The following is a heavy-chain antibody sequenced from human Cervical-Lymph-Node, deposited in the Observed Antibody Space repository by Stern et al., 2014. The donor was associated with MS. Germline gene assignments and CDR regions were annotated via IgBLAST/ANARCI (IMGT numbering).Heavy chain of an antibody. CDR1: GFTFSSYG. CDR2: IWYGVSNK. CDR3: ARVGGYNWCPYYYYGMDV. V-gene: IGHV3-33*01. Sequence: VQLLQSGGGVVQPGRSLRLSCAASGFTFSSYGMHWVRQAPGKGLEWVGVIWYGVSNKCYADYGKGRFTISRVNSKNTLYLQMTNLRAEDTAVYYCARVGGYNWCPYYYYGMDVWGQGTPVTVSS. J-gene: IGHJ6*02. D-gene: IGHD5-24*01.